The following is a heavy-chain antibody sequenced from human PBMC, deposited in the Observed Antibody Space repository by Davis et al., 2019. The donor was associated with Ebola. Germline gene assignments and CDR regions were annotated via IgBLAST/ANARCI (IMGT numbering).Heavy chain of an antibody. CDR1: GVSIKNNY. CDR3: ARVDYDFWSGYYTYNWFDP. CDR2: IYSSGIT. D-gene: IGHD3-3*01. J-gene: IGHJ5*02. V-gene: IGHV4-59*01. Sequence: SETLSLTCSVSGVSIKNNYFSWIRQSPGKGLEWIGYIYSSGITNYNPSLKSRVTISVDTSKNQFSLKLSSVTAADTAVYYCARVDYDFWSGYYTYNWFDPWGQGTLVTVSS.